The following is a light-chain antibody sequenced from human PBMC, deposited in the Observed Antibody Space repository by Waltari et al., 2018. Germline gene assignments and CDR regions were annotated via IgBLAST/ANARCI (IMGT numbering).Light chain of an antibody. CDR3: SSFTRTVL. J-gene: IGLJ2*01. CDR2: DVN. V-gene: IGLV2-14*01. Sequence: QSALTQPASVSGSPGQSVTISCTGTSNDIGGSNYVSWYQQRPGKAPKLIIYDVNNRPSGVSGRFSGSRSGSTASLTISGLQAEDETDYYCSSFTRTVLFGGGTKLTVL. CDR1: SNDIGGSNY.